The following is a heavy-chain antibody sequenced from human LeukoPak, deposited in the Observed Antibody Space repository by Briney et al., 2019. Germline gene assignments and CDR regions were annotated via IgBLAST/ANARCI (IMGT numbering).Heavy chain of an antibody. CDR3: ARGGDYGDYVADGNWFDP. CDR1: GGSISSYY. Sequence: SETLSLTCTVSGGSISSYYWSWIRQPPGKGLEWIGYIYYSGSTNYNPSLKSRVTISVDKSKNQFSLKLSSVTAADTAVYYCARGGDYGDYVADGNWFDPWGQGTLVTVSS. D-gene: IGHD4-17*01. J-gene: IGHJ5*02. V-gene: IGHV4-59*12. CDR2: IYYSGST.